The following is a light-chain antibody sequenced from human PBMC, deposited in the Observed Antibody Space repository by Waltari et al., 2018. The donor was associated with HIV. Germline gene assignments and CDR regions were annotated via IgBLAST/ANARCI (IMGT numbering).Light chain of an antibody. CDR3: CSYAGSSTFEV. V-gene: IGLV2-23*02. CDR2: EVS. Sequence: QSALTQPASVSGSPGQSITISRTGTSSDVGSYNLVSWYQQHPGKAPKLMIYEVSKRPSGVSNRFSGSKSGNTASLTISGLQAEDEADYYCCSYAGSSTFEVFGGGTKLTVL. CDR1: SSDVGSYNL. J-gene: IGLJ3*02.